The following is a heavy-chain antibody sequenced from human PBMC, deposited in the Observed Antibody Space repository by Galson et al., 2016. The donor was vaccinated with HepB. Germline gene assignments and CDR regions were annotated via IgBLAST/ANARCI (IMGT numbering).Heavy chain of an antibody. J-gene: IGHJ5*02. D-gene: IGHD1/OR15-1a*01. V-gene: IGHV4-39*07. CDR1: VGSISGRNYY. CDR3: VRDTRNIASSRDGWFDP. CDR2: INFSGST. Sequence: SETLSLTCTVSVGSISGRNYYWGWIRQPPGKGLEWIGGINFSGSTYFNPSLKSRVTISVDTSKNQFSLRLTSVTATDTAIYYCVRDTRNIASSRDGWFDPWGQGTLVTVSS.